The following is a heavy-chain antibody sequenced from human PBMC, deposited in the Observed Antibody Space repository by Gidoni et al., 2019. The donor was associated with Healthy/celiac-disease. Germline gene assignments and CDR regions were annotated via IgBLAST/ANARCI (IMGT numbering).Heavy chain of an antibody. J-gene: IGHJ2*01. CDR1: GFTFDDYT. CDR3: AKDYGGNSYWYFDL. CDR2: ISWDGGST. D-gene: IGHD4-17*01. V-gene: IGHV3-43*01. Sequence: EVQLVESGGVVVQPGGSLRLSCAASGFTFDDYTMHWVRQAPGKGLEWVSLISWDGGSTYYADSVKGRLTISRDNSKNSLYLQMNSLRTEDTALYYCAKDYGGNSYWYFDLWGRGTLVTVSS.